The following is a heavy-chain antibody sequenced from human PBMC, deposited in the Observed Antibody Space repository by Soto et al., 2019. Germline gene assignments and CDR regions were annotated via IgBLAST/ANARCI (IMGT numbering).Heavy chain of an antibody. D-gene: IGHD3-3*01. V-gene: IGHV1-18*01. CDR2: ISAYNGNT. J-gene: IGHJ5*02. Sequence: QVQLVQSGAEVKKPGASVKVSCKASGYTFTSYGISWVRQAPGQGLEWMGWISAYNGNTNYAQKLQGRVTMTTDTSRSTASMELRSMRSDDTAVYYGVLRKLPFGVVILPWGQGTLVTVFS. CDR1: GYTFTSYG. CDR3: VLRKLPFGVVILP.